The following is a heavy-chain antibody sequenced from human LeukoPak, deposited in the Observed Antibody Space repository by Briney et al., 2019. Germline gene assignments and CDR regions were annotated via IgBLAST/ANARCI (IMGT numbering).Heavy chain of an antibody. V-gene: IGHV4-4*07. CDR1: GGSISGYY. J-gene: IGHJ5*02. CDR3: ARDRPLDSRTLRFDP. CDR2: LSSSGST. D-gene: IGHD3-22*01. Sequence: SETLSLTCTVSGGSISGYYWGWIRQPAGKGLEWIGRLSSSGSTNYNPSLKSRVTMSVDTSKNQFSLNLHSVTAADTAVYYCARDRPLDSRTLRFDPWGQGTLVTVSS.